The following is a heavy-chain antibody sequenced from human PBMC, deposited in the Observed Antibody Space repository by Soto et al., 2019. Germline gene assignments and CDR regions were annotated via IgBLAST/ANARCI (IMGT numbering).Heavy chain of an antibody. D-gene: IGHD2-2*01. J-gene: IGHJ4*02. CDR2: ITVSGAT. Sequence: QTGGSLRLSCAASGFTFRSFAMAWVRQAPGKGLEWVSTITVSGATVYADSVKGRFTIFRDNSRNTLHLQMNSLGAEDTAMYYCAKEPEMPGRGLDYWGQGTLVTVSS. CDR3: AKEPEMPGRGLDY. CDR1: GFTFRSFA. V-gene: IGHV3-23*01.